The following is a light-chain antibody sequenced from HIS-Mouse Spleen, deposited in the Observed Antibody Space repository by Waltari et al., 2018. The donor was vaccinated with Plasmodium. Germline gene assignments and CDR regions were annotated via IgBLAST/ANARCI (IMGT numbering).Light chain of an antibody. CDR2: DDR. V-gene: IGLV3-21*03. CDR1: NIGSKS. Sequence: SYVLTQPPSVSVAPGKTARITCGGNNIGSKSVHWYQQKPGQAPGLVVYDDRDRPSGRPGRFSGSNSGKTATRTISRGEAGDEADYYCQVWDSSSDHPDVVFGGGTKLTVL. J-gene: IGLJ2*01. CDR3: QVWDSSSDHPDVV.